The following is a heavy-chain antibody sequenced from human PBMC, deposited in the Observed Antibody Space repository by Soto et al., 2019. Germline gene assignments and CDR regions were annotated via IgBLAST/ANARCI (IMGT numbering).Heavy chain of an antibody. D-gene: IGHD5-12*01. CDR1: GYSFTSYW. CDR3: ASRRDGYNYLSGRYYYYGMDF. J-gene: IGHJ6*02. CDR2: IDPSDSYT. Sequence: GESLKISCKGSGYSFTSYWISWVRQMPGKGLEWMGRIDPSDSYTNYSPSFQGHVTISADKSISTAYLQWSSLKASDTAMYYCASRRDGYNYLSGRYYYYGMDFWGQGTTVTVSS. V-gene: IGHV5-10-1*01.